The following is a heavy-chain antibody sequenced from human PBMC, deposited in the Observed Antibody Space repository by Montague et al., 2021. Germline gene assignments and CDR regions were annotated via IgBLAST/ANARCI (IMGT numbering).Heavy chain of an antibody. CDR2: IGTSSSFT. Sequence: SLRLSCAASGFTFNNYFMSWFRQAPVKGLEWVSYIGTSSSFTRYXDSVKGRFTISRDNAMNSPYLQMTAVRGEDTAVYYCARVGLTVAAGMIDYWGQGTLVTVSS. V-gene: IGHV3-11*06. D-gene: IGHD6-13*01. CDR3: ARVGLTVAAGMIDY. J-gene: IGHJ4*02. CDR1: GFTFNNYF.